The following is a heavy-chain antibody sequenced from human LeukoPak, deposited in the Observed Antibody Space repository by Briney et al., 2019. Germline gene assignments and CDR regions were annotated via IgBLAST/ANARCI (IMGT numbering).Heavy chain of an antibody. CDR1: GFTFSSYA. CDR2: ISGSGGST. CDR3: AKEIPPSNYDYVWGSYRPLGY. J-gene: IGHJ4*02. D-gene: IGHD3-16*02. Sequence: PGGSLRLSCAASGFTFSSYAMSWVRQAPGKGLEWVSAISGSGGSTYYADSVKGRFTISRDNSKNTLYLQMNSLRAEDTAVYYCAKEIPPSNYDYVWGSYRPLGYWGQGTLVTVSS. V-gene: IGHV3-23*01.